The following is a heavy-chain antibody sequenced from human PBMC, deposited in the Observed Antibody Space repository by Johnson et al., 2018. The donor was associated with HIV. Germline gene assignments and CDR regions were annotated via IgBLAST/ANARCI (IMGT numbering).Heavy chain of an antibody. D-gene: IGHD6-6*01. V-gene: IGHV3-23*04. J-gene: IGHJ3*02. CDR1: GFTVSSNY. CDR3: AKDSNRWEQLAYAFDI. CDR2: ISGSGGST. Sequence: VQLVESGGGLIQPGGSLRLSCAASGFTVSSNYMSWVRQAPGKGLEWVSAISGSGGSTYYADSVKGRFTISRDNSKNTIYLKMNSLRTDDTAVYYCAKDSNRWEQLAYAFDIWGQGTMVTVSS.